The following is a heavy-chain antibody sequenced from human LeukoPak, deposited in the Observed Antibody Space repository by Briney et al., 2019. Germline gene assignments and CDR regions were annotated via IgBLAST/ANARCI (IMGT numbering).Heavy chain of an antibody. D-gene: IGHD2-2*01. CDR2: VRVKANNYAT. J-gene: IGHJ4*02. CDR1: GFTFSSYA. Sequence: GRSLRLSCAASGFTFSSYAMHWVRQASGKGLEWVGRVRVKANNYATAYAASVQGRFTISRDDSKNTAYLQMNSLKTEDTAVYYCTRQMEPAADIGGWGQGTLVTVSS. V-gene: IGHV3-73*01. CDR3: TRQMEPAADIGG.